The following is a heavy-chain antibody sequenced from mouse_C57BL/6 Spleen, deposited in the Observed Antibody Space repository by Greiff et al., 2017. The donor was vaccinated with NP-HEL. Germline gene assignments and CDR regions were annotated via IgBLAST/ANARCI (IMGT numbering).Heavy chain of an antibody. D-gene: IGHD3-2*02. CDR3: AKDSSGYVMDY. J-gene: IGHJ2*01. CDR2: ISSGSSTI. Sequence: EVKVEESGGGLVKPGGSLKLSCEASGFTFSDYGMHWVRQAPEKGLEWVAYISSGSSTIYYADTVKGRFTISRDNAKNTLFLQMTSLRSEDTAMYYCAKDSSGYVMDYWGQGTTLTVSS. V-gene: IGHV5-17*01. CDR1: GFTFSDYG.